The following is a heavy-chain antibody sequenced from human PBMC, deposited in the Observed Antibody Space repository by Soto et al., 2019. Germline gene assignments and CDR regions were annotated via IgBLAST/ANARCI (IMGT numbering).Heavy chain of an antibody. Sequence: GGSLRLSCTASGFTFGDYAMSWFRQAPGKGLEWVGFIRSKAYGGTTEYAASVKGRFTISRDDSKSIAYLQMNSLKTEDTAVYYCTRHQKGFLEWLFGYGMDVWGQGTTVTVSS. CDR2: IRSKAYGGTT. J-gene: IGHJ6*02. CDR1: GFTFGDYA. CDR3: TRHQKGFLEWLFGYGMDV. D-gene: IGHD3-3*01. V-gene: IGHV3-49*03.